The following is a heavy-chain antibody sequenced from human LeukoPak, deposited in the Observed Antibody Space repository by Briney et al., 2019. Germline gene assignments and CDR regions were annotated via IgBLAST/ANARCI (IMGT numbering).Heavy chain of an antibody. J-gene: IGHJ4*02. V-gene: IGHV3-74*01. CDR2: INSDGSST. CDR3: ARVYDYGFD. Sequence: GGSLRLSCAASGFTFSKYWMHWVRHAPRKGLIWVSHINSDGSSTNYADSVQGRFTISRDNAKNTLYLQMNSLRVEDTAVYYCARVYDYGFDWGQGTLVTVSS. CDR1: GFTFSKYW. D-gene: IGHD4/OR15-4a*01.